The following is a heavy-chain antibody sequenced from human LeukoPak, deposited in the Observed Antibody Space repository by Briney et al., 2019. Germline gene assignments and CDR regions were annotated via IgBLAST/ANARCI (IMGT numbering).Heavy chain of an antibody. CDR1: GGSISSYY. CDR3: AITSLTYCGGDCAGAFDI. D-gene: IGHD2-21*02. V-gene: IGHV4-59*08. J-gene: IGHJ3*02. CDR2: IYYSGST. Sequence: SETLSLTCTVSGGSISSYYWSWIRQPPGKGLEWIGYIYYSGSTNYNPSLKSRVTISVDTSKNQFSLKLSSVTAADTAVYYCAITSLTYCGGDCAGAFDIWGQGTMVTVSS.